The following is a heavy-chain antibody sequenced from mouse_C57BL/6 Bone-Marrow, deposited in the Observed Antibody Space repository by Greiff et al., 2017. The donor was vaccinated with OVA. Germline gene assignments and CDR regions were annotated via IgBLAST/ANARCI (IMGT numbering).Heavy chain of an antibody. Sequence: VQLQQSGAELVRPGASVKLSCTASCFNIKDYYMHWVKQRPEQGLEWIGRIDPEDGDTEYPPKFQGKATMTADTSSNTAYLQLSSLTSEDTAVYYCTGYYGSSYFDYWGQGTTLTVSS. CDR3: TGYYGSSYFDY. D-gene: IGHD1-1*01. CDR1: CFNIKDYY. V-gene: IGHV14-1*01. J-gene: IGHJ2*01. CDR2: IDPEDGDT.